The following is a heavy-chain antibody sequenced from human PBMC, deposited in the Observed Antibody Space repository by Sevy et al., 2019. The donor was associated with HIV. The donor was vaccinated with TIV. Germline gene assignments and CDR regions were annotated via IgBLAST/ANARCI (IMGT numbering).Heavy chain of an antibody. CDR1: GFTFSIYW. CDR3: ARESKLEPQGYYYYDGMDV. CDR2: LNQDGSEK. V-gene: IGHV3-7*01. J-gene: IGHJ6*02. D-gene: IGHD1-1*01. Sequence: GGSLRLSCAASGFTFSIYWMSWVRQAPGKGLEWVADLNQDGSEKYYVDSVKGRFTISRDNAKNSLYLQMNSLKAEDTAVYYCARESKLEPQGYYYYDGMDVWGQGTTVTVSS.